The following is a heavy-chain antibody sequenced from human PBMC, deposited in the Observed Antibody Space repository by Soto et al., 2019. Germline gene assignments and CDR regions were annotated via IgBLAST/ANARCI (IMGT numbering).Heavy chain of an antibody. CDR3: ARDPTVTGRGGMDV. CDR2: ISSSGSTI. D-gene: IGHD4-4*01. Sequence: HPGGSLRLSCAASGFTFSSYEMNWVRQAPGKGLEWVSYISSSGSTIYYADSVKGRFTISRDNAKNSLYLQMNSLRAEDTAVYYCARDPTVTGRGGMDVWGQGTTVTVS. CDR1: GFTFSSYE. V-gene: IGHV3-48*03. J-gene: IGHJ6*02.